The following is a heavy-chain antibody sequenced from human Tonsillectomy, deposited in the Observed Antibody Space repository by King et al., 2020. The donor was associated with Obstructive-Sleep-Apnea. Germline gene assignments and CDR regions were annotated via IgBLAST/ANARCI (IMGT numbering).Heavy chain of an antibody. CDR1: GGSISSGGYY. D-gene: IGHD3-22*01. CDR3: CRXYXYXXSGXXXRXXXX. J-gene: IGHJ4*02. V-gene: IGHV4-31*03. Sequence: QLQESGPGLVKPSQTLSLTCTVSGGSISSGGYYWSWIRQHPGKGLEWIGYIYYSGSTYYNPSLKSRVTISVDTSKNQFSLKLSPVTAADTAVYYWCRXYXYXXSGXXXRXXXXXXQGTLVTVSS. CDR2: IYYSGST.